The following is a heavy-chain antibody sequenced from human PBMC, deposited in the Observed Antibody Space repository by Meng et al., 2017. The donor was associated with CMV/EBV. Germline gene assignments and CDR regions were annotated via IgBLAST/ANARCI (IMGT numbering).Heavy chain of an antibody. CDR3: ARAVVAAPTVFDY. D-gene: IGHD2-15*01. V-gene: IGHV4-59*12. CDR2: IYYSGST. J-gene: IGHJ4*02. CDR1: GGSISSYY. Sequence: GSLRLSCTVSGGSISSYYWSWIRQPPGKGLEWIGYIYYSGSTNYNPSLKSRVTISVDTSKNQFSLKLSSVTAADTAVYYCARAVVAAPTVFDYWGQGTLVTVSS.